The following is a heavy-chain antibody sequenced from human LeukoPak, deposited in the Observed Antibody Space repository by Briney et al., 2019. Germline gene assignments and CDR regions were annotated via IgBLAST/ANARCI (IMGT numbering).Heavy chain of an antibody. CDR3: ARLFDHWFDP. CDR1: GGSIGSGSYY. V-gene: IGHV4-30-2*01. CDR2: IYYSENT. J-gene: IGHJ5*02. Sequence: PSETLSLTCTVSGGSIGSGSYYWSWIRQPPGKGLEWIGYIYYSENTYYNPSLNSRVTISVDRSKNQFSLKLSSVTAADTAVYYCARLFDHWFDPWGQGTLVTVSS. D-gene: IGHD3-3*01.